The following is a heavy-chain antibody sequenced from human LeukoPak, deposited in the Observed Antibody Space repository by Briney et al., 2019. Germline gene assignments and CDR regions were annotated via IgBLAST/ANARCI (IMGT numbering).Heavy chain of an antibody. CDR3: VRDIGGGIEDMDV. CDR1: GCTIGTYY. CDR2: IYVTGT. V-gene: IGHV4-4*09. Sequence: SETLSLTRTVSGCTIGTYYWSWIRQSPGRGLEWVGYIYVTGTRYNPYPQSRVAIPVDRSRTQVYLQMRAVTAAAPAVAYSVRDIGGGIEDMDVWGKGTKVIVSS. J-gene: IGHJ6*03. D-gene: IGHD3-16*02.